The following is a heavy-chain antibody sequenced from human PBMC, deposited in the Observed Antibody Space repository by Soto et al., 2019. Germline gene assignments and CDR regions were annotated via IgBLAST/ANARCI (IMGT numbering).Heavy chain of an antibody. CDR2: IYYSGST. V-gene: IGHV4-30-4*08. Sequence: SETLSLTCTVSGGSISSGDYYWSWIRQPQGKGLEWIGYIYYSGSTYYNPSLKSRVTISVDTSKNQFSLTLSSVTAAATAVYYCAGVPGGSSLFFDYWGQGTLVTVSS. J-gene: IGHJ4*02. CDR1: GGSISSGDYY. CDR3: AGVPGGSSLFFDY. D-gene: IGHD1-26*01.